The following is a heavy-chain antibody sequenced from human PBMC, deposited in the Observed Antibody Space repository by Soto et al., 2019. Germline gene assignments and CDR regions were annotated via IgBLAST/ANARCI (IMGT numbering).Heavy chain of an antibody. J-gene: IGHJ6*02. CDR3: AGGEQQLVSYYYYGMDV. D-gene: IGHD6-13*01. CDR1: GGTFSSYA. Sequence: SVKVSRKASGGTFSSYAISWVRQAPGQGLEWMGGIIPIFGTANYAQKFQGRVTITADESTSTAYMELSSLRSEDTAVYYCAGGEQQLVSYYYYGMDVWGQGTTVTVSS. CDR2: IIPIFGTA. V-gene: IGHV1-69*13.